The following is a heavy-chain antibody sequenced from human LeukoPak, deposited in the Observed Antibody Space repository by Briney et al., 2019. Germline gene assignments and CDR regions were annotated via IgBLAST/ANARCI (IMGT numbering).Heavy chain of an antibody. CDR1: GDSISSGYY. Sequence: SETLSLTCTVSGDSISSGYYWGWIRQPPGKGLEWGGSIYHSGSTYYNPSLKSPVTISVDTSKNHFSLKLSSVTAADTAVYYCARERVPAAIDYWGQGTLVTVSS. J-gene: IGHJ4*02. V-gene: IGHV4-38-2*02. CDR3: ARERVPAAIDY. CDR2: IYHSGST. D-gene: IGHD2-2*01.